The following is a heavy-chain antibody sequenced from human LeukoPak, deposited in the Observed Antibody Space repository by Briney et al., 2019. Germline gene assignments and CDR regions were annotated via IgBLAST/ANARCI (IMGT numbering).Heavy chain of an antibody. CDR3: ARVDWTTDY. CDR1: GGSISSGDYY. D-gene: IGHD3-9*01. Sequence: PSETLSLTCTVSGGSISSGDYYWSWIRQPPGKGLEWIGTIHHSGSTYYNPSLKSRITISVDTSKNQFSLKLSSVTAADTAVYYCARVDWTTDYWGQGTLVTVSS. J-gene: IGHJ4*02. CDR2: IHHSGST. V-gene: IGHV4-39*07.